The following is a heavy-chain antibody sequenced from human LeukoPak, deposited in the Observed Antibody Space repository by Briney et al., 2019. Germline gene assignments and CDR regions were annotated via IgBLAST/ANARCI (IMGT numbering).Heavy chain of an antibody. J-gene: IGHJ4*02. Sequence: SETLSLTCTVSGGSISSYYWSWIRQPPGKGLEWIGYIYYSGSTNYNPSLKSRVTISVDTSKNRFSLKLSSVTAADTAVYYCARTPQWLATWYYFDYWGQGTLVTVSS. V-gene: IGHV4-59*08. CDR2: IYYSGST. D-gene: IGHD5-12*01. CDR1: GGSISSYY. CDR3: ARTPQWLATWYYFDY.